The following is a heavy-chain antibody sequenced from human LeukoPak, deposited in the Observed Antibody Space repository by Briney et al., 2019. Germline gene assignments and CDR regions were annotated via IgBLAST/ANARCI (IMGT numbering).Heavy chain of an antibody. CDR3: ASSGPATGYCSSTSCYNWFDP. D-gene: IGHD2-2*01. Sequence: SETLSLTCTVSGGSISSYYWSWIRQPPGKGLEWIGYIYYSGSTNYNPSLKSRVTISVDTSKNQFSLKLSSVTAEDTAVYYCASSGPATGYCSSTSCYNWFDPWGQGTLVTVSS. CDR2: IYYSGST. CDR1: GGSISSYY. J-gene: IGHJ5*02. V-gene: IGHV4-59*01.